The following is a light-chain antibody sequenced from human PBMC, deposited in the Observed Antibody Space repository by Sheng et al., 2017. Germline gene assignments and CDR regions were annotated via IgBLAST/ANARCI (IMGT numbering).Light chain of an antibody. J-gene: IGKJ1*01. CDR3: QRYSNVPAT. Sequence: DIQMTQSPSSLSASVGDRVTITCRASQGISNYLAWYQQEPGKVPKLLIYAASTLQSGAPSRFSGSGSGTEFALTISSLQPEDAATYYCQRYSNVPATFGQGTKVEIK. CDR2: AAS. V-gene: IGKV1-27*01. CDR1: QGISNY.